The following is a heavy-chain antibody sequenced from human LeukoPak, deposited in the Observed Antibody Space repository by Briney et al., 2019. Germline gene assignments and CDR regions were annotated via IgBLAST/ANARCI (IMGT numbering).Heavy chain of an antibody. CDR3: AKTSGSYGGFDY. V-gene: IGHV3-30*18. CDR2: TSYDGSNK. CDR1: GFTFSSYG. D-gene: IGHD1-26*01. Sequence: GGSLRLSCAASGFTFSSYGMHWVRQAPGKGLEWVAVTSYDGSNKYYADSVKGRFTISRDNSKNTLYLQMNSLRAEDTAVYYCAKTSGSYGGFDYWGQGTLVTVSS. J-gene: IGHJ4*02.